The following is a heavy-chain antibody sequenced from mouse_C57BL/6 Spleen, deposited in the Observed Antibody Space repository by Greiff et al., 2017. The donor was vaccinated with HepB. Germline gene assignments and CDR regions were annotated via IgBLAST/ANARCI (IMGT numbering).Heavy chain of an antibody. CDR2: INPSSGYT. CDR1: GYTFTSYS. D-gene: IGHD1-1*02. J-gene: IGHJ4*01. CDR3: ARYGYSAMDY. V-gene: IGHV1-4*01. Sequence: VQLQQSGAELARPGASVKLSCKASGYTFTSYSMHWVKQRPGQGLEWIGYINPSSGYTKYNQKFKDKATLTADKTSSTAYLQLSSLTSEDSAVYYCARYGYSAMDYWGQGTSVTVSS.